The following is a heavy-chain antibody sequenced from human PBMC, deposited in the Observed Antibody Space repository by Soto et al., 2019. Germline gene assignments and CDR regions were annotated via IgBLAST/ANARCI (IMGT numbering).Heavy chain of an antibody. D-gene: IGHD3-22*01. CDR1: GGTFSSYA. Sequence: SVKVSCKASGGTFSSYAISWVRQAPGQGLEWMGGIIPIFGTANYAQKFQGRVTITADESTSTAYMELSSLRSEDTAVYYCARTVLVVANQNYYYYYGMDVWGQGTTVTVSS. CDR2: IIPIFGTA. CDR3: ARTVLVVANQNYYYYYGMDV. V-gene: IGHV1-69*13. J-gene: IGHJ6*02.